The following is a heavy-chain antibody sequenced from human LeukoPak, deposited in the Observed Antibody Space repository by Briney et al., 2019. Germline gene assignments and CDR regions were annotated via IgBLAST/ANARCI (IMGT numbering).Heavy chain of an antibody. Sequence: SSETLSLTCAVYGGSFSGYYWSWIRQPPGKGLEWIGEINHSGSTNYNPSLKSRVTISVDASKNQFSLKLSSVTAADTAVYYCASGFGYCSGGSCYSDYWGQGTLVTVSS. CDR1: GGSFSGYY. CDR2: INHSGST. CDR3: ASGFGYCSGGSCYSDY. D-gene: IGHD2-15*01. J-gene: IGHJ4*02. V-gene: IGHV4-34*01.